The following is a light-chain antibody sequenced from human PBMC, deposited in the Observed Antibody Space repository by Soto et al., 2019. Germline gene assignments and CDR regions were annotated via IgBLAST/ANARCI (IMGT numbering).Light chain of an antibody. CDR2: DVS. CDR1: QDIRGA. V-gene: IGKV1-13*02. CDR3: QQFNVYPIT. Sequence: IQLTQSPSSLSASVGDRVTITCRASQDIRGALAWYQQKPGKAPKLLIYDVSSLESGVPSRFSGSGSGTDFTFTISSLQPEDFATYYCQQFNVYPITFGQGTRLEI. J-gene: IGKJ5*01.